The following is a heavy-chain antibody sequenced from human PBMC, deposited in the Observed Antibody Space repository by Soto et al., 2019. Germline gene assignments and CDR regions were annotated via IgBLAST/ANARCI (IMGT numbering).Heavy chain of an antibody. CDR1: GRTFISYW. J-gene: IGHJ4*02. D-gene: IGHD4-17*01. CDR3: ALSHTVTTDY. Sequence: GGSLRLSCAASGRTFISYWMHWVRQAPGKGLVWVSRINSDGSSTSYADSVKGRFTISRDDAKNTLYLQMNSLRAEDTAVYYCALSHTVTTDYWGQGTLVTVSS. V-gene: IGHV3-74*01. CDR2: INSDGSST.